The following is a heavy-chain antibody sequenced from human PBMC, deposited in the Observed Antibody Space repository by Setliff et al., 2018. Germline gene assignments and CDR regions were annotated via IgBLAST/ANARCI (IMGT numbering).Heavy chain of an antibody. CDR2: INQSGNT. D-gene: IGHD3-3*01. J-gene: IGHJ4*02. V-gene: IGHV4-34*01. Sequence: PSETLSLTCTVYGGSFSDYDWGWIRQSPGKRPEWIAEINQSGNTNYNPSLNSRVSVSVDTPTNQFSLKVFSVTAADTAVYYCRFWSSYYKNDYWAQGTLVTVSS. CDR3: RFWSSYYKNDY. CDR1: GGSFSDYD.